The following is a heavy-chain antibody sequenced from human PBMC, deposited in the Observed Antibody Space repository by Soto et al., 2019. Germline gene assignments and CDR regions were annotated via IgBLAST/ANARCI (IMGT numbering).Heavy chain of an antibody. Sequence: ASVKVSCKASGYTFTGYYMHWVRQAPGQGLEWMGWINPNSGGTNYAQKFQGRVTMTRDTSISTAYMELSRLRSDDTAVYYCARDLPLWFGERNGMDVWGQGTTVTVSS. J-gene: IGHJ6*02. CDR1: GYTFTGYY. D-gene: IGHD3-10*01. CDR2: INPNSGGT. CDR3: ARDLPLWFGERNGMDV. V-gene: IGHV1-2*02.